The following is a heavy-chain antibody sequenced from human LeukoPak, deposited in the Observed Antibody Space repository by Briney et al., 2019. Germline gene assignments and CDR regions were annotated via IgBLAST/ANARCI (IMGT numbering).Heavy chain of an antibody. J-gene: IGHJ4*02. V-gene: IGHV3-30*03. Sequence: PGGSLRLSCAASGFTFSSYGMHWVRQAPGKGLEWVAVISYDGSNKYYADSVKGRFTISRDNSKNTLYLQMNSLRAEDTAVYYCASGLPDYWGQGTLVTVSS. D-gene: IGHD3/OR15-3a*01. CDR2: ISYDGSNK. CDR3: ASGLPDY. CDR1: GFTFSSYG.